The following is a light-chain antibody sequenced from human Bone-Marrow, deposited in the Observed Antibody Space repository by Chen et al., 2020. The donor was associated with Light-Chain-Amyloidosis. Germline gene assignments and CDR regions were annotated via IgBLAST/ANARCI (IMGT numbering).Light chain of an antibody. CDR2: EVT. CDR1: SSDVGGDNH. J-gene: IGLJ1*01. CDR3: SSYTITNTLV. Sequence: QSALTQPASVSGSPGQSITISCTGTSSDVGGDNHVSWYQQHPDKAPKLMIYEVTNRPSWVPDRFSCSKSDNTASLTISGLQNEDEADYFCSSYTITNTLVFGSGTRVTVL. V-gene: IGLV2-14*01.